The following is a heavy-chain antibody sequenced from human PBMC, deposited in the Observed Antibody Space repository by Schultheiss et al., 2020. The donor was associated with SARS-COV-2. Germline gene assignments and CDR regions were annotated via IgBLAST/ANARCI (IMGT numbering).Heavy chain of an antibody. D-gene: IGHD4-17*01. CDR3: ARDGYGDYDYYYYGMDV. Sequence: SETLSLTCTVSGGSISSYYWSWIRQPPGKGLEWIGYIYYSGSTNCNPSLKSRVTISVNTSKNQFSLKLSSVTAADTAVYYCARDGYGDYDYYYYGMDVWGQGTTVTVSS. CDR1: GGSISSYY. CDR2: IYYSGST. J-gene: IGHJ6*02. V-gene: IGHV4-59*01.